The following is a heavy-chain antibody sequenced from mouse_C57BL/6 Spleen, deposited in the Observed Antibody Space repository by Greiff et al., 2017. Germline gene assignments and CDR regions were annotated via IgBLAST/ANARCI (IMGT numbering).Heavy chain of an antibody. CDR3: AREDDYPFAY. J-gene: IGHJ3*01. CDR2: IYPRSGNT. CDR1: GYTFTSYG. Sequence: QVQLQQSGAELARPGASVKLSCKASGYTFTSYGISWVKQRTGQGLEWIGEIYPRSGNTYYNEKFKGKATLTADKDTSTAYMELRSLTSEDSAVYFCAREDDYPFAYWGQGTLVTVSA. V-gene: IGHV1-81*01. D-gene: IGHD2-4*01.